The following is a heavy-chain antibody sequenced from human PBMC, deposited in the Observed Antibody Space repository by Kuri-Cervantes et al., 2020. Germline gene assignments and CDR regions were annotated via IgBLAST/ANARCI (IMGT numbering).Heavy chain of an antibody. CDR1: GGSFMGYY. V-gene: IGHV4-34*01. J-gene: IGHJ4*01. CDR2: FYHSGST. D-gene: IGHD1-20*01. Sequence: SSTLSPTFAVYGGSFMGYYWTWIRQPPGKGLEWIGEFYHSGSTNYNPSLKSRVTISVDKSKNQFSLKLSSVSAADTAVYYCARGRRDNSRRAVDMRIDYWGQGTLVTVSS. CDR3: ARGRRDNSRRAVDMRIDY.